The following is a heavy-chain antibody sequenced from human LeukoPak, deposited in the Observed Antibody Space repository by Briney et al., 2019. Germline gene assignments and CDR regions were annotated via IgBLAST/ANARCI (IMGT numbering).Heavy chain of an antibody. CDR3: VKDDGSYGMDV. V-gene: IGHV3-64D*09. D-gene: IGHD5-24*01. Sequence: GGSLRLSCSASGFTFSRYTMHWVRQAPGKGLEYVSAISSNGGSTSYADSVKGRFTIPRDNSKNTVYLQVSSLRAEDTAVYYSVKDDGSYGMDVWGQGTTVTVSS. CDR2: ISSNGGST. CDR1: GFTFSRYT. J-gene: IGHJ6*02.